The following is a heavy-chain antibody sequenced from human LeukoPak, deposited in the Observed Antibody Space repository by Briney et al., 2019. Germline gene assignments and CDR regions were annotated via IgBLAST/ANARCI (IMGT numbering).Heavy chain of an antibody. CDR2: TYYRSKWSN. CDR1: GDSVSSTIVT. Sequence: SQTLSLTCAISGDSVSSTIVTWDWIRQSPSGVLEWLGRTYYRSKWSNDYAESVRSRITITPDTSKNQVSLKLSSVTAADTAVYYCATHDYYNNWFDPWGQGTLVTVSS. CDR3: ATHDYYNNWFDP. J-gene: IGHJ5*02. D-gene: IGHD4/OR15-4a*01. V-gene: IGHV6-1*01.